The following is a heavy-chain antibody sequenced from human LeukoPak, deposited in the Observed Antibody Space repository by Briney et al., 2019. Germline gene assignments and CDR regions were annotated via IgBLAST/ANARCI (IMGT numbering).Heavy chain of an antibody. CDR3: ARGSERGYDFWSGYYSP. CDR1: GYTFTGYY. V-gene: IGHV1-8*02. J-gene: IGHJ5*02. CDR2: INPNSGNT. D-gene: IGHD3-3*01. Sequence: ASVKVSCKAFGYTFTGYYMHWVRQAPGQGLEWMGRINPNSGNTGYAQKFQGRVTMTRNTSISTAYMELSSLRSEDTAVYYCARGSERGYDFWSGYYSPWGQGTLVTVSS.